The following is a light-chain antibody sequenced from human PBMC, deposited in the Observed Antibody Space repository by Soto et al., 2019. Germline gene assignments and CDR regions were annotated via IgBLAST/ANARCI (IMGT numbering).Light chain of an antibody. CDR1: QSVSNNY. V-gene: IGKV3-20*01. Sequence: EIVLTQSPGTLSLSPRERATLSCRASQSVSNNYLAWYQHRPGQAPRLLIYGASTRAPGIPDRFSGSESGTDFTLTISRLEPEDFAVYYCQQYAASPRTFGQGTQVEV. CDR2: GAS. CDR3: QQYAASPRT. J-gene: IGKJ1*01.